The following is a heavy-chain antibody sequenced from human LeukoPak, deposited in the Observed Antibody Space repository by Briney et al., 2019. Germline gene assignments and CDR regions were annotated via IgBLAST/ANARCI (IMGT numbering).Heavy chain of an antibody. CDR1: GGSISSSSYY. J-gene: IGHJ4*02. CDR2: IYYSGST. D-gene: IGHD6-19*01. Sequence: SETLSLTCTVSGGSISSSSYYWGWIRQPPGKGLEWIGSIYYSGSTYYNPSLKSRVTISVDTSKNQFSLKLSSVTAADTAVYYCARRIGAVAGIGPTAFDYWGQGTLVTVSS. CDR3: ARRIGAVAGIGPTAFDY. V-gene: IGHV4-39*07.